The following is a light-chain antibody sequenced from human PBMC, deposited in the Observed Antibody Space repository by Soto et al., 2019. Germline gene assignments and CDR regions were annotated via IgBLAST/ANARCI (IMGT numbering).Light chain of an antibody. V-gene: IGKV1-13*02. Sequence: AIQLTQAPASLSASVGDRVTITCRADHDITSALAWYQHKPGRPPKLLIYDASFLESGVPSRFSGSGFGTDFSLTISSLQPGDFGTYHCQQIKSYPLTFGGGTKVEI. CDR1: HDITSA. CDR2: DAS. CDR3: QQIKSYPLT. J-gene: IGKJ4*01.